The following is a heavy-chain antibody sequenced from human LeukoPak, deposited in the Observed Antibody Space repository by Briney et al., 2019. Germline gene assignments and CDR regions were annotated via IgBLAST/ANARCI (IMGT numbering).Heavy chain of an antibody. CDR1: GYTFTSYG. CDR2: ISAYNGNT. Sequence: ASVKVSCKASGYTFTSYGISWVRQAPGQGLEWMGWISAYNGNTNYAQKLQGRVTMTTDTSTSTAYMELRSLRSDDTAVYYCARRSITIFRVVIHYYFDYWGQGTLVTVSS. V-gene: IGHV1-18*01. D-gene: IGHD3-3*01. J-gene: IGHJ4*02. CDR3: ARRSITIFRVVIHYYFDY.